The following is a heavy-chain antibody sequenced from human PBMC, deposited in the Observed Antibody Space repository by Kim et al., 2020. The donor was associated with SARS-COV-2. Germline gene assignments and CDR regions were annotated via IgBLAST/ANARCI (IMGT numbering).Heavy chain of an antibody. D-gene: IGHD6-6*01. V-gene: IGHV4-59*01. CDR3: ARDSGSIGGAVNFDY. J-gene: IGHJ4*02. CDR2: IYYSGST. CDR1: GGSISSYY. Sequence: SETLSLTCTVSGGSISSYYWSWIRQPPGKGLEWIGYIYYSGSTNYNPSLKSRVTISVDTSKNQFSLKLSSVTAADTAVYYCARDSGSIGGAVNFDYWGQGTLVTVSS.